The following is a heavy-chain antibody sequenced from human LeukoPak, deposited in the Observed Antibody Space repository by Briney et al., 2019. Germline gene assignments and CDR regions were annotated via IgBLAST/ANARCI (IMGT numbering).Heavy chain of an antibody. CDR3: ARHSLLEEYYFDY. J-gene: IGHJ4*02. V-gene: IGHV4-34*01. CDR2: INHSGST. Sequence: KPSETLSLTCAVYGGSFSGYYWSWIRQPPGKGLEWIGEINHSGSTNYNPSLKSRVTISVDTSKNQFSLKLSSVTAADTAVYYCARHSLLEEYYFDYWGQGTLVTVSS. D-gene: IGHD1-1*01. CDR1: GGSFSGYY.